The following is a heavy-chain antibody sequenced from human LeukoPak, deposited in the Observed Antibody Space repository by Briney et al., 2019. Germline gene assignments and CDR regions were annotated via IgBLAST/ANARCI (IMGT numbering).Heavy chain of an antibody. CDR3: AKAREYGSGIDAFDI. Sequence: PGGSLRLSCAASGFTFDDYAMHWVRQAPGKGLEWVSGISWNSGSIGYADSVKGRFTISRDNAKNSLYLQMNSLRAEDTALHYCAKAREYGSGIDAFDIWGQGTMVTVSS. CDR1: GFTFDDYA. V-gene: IGHV3-9*01. D-gene: IGHD3-10*01. CDR2: ISWNSGSI. J-gene: IGHJ3*02.